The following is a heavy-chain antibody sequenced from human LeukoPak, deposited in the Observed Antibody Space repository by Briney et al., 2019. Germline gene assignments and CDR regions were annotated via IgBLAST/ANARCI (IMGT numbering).Heavy chain of an antibody. J-gene: IGHJ4*02. CDR3: ARDVMVRGVLPGY. CDR2: INAGNGNT. V-gene: IGHV1-3*01. D-gene: IGHD3-10*01. CDR1: GYTLTSYA. Sequence: ASVKVSYKASGYTLTSYAMHWVRQAPGQRLEWMGWINAGNGNTKYSQKFQGRVTITRDTSASTAYMELSSLRSEDTAVYCCARDVMVRGVLPGYWGQGTLVTVSS.